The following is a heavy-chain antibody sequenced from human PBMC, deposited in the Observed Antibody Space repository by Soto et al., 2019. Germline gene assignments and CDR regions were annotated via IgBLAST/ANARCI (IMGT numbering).Heavy chain of an antibody. CDR1: GGSFNGYH. CDR2: INHSGST. J-gene: IGHJ4*02. D-gene: IGHD3-22*01. CDR3: GRGIAMIGVVESYAPDKYYLDS. V-gene: IGHV4-34*01. Sequence: PSETLSLTCAVYGGSFNGYHWRWIRQPPGKGLEWIGEINHSGSTTYNPSLKSRATISVDTSKNQFFLKLSSVTAADTAVYYCGRGIAMIGVVESYAPDKYYLDSWGQGTLVTVSS.